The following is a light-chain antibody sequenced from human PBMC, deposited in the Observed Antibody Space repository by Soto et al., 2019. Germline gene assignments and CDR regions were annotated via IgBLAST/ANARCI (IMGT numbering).Light chain of an antibody. J-gene: IGKJ3*01. Sequence: DIQMTQSPSTLSASVGDRVTITCRASQSISSWLAWYQQKPGKAPKLLIYKASSLESGVPSRFSGSGSGTEFTLTISSLQPDDFATYCQQSFTFGPGTKVDIK. V-gene: IGKV1-5*03. CDR2: KAS. CDR1: QSISSW. CDR3: QQSFT.